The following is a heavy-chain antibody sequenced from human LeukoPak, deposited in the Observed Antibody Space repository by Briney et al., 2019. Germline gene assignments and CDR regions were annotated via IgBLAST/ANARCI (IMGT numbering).Heavy chain of an antibody. J-gene: IGHJ3*02. CDR2: IYYSGST. V-gene: IGHV4-30-4*01. CDR3: ARAAGVIAANHAFDI. Sequence: SQTLSLTCTVSGGSISSGDYYWSWIRQPPGKGLEWIGYIYYSGSTYYNPSLKSRVTISVDTSKNQFSLKLSSVTAADTAVYYCARAAGVIAANHAFDIWGQGTMVTVSS. CDR1: GGSISSGDYY. D-gene: IGHD2-21*01.